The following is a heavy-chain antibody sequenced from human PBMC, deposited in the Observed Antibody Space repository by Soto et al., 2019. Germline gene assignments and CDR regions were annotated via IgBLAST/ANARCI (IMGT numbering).Heavy chain of an antibody. J-gene: IGHJ6*02. CDR1: GGSISSGGYY. Sequence: QVQLQESGPGLVKPSQTLSLTCTVSGGSISSGGYYWSWIRQHPGKGLEWIGYIYYSGSTYYNPSLRGRVTISVDTSKNQFSLKLSSVTAADTAVYYCARGDCSGGSCYSRFAYYYYYGMDVWGQGTTVTVSS. D-gene: IGHD2-15*01. CDR2: IYYSGST. CDR3: ARGDCSGGSCYSRFAYYYYYGMDV. V-gene: IGHV4-31*03.